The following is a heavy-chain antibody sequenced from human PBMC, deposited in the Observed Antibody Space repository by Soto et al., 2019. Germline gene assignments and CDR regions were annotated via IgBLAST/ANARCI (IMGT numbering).Heavy chain of an antibody. V-gene: IGHV3-30*18. Sequence: PGGSLRLSCAASGFTFSSYGMHWVRQAPGKGLEWVAVISYDGSNKYYADSVKVRFTISRDNSKNTLYLQMNSLRAEETAVYYCAKIGGASVVGAIYSRNIDAFDIWGQGTMVTVSS. CDR3: AKIGGASVVGAIYSRNIDAFDI. D-gene: IGHD1-26*01. J-gene: IGHJ3*02. CDR2: ISYDGSNK. CDR1: GFTFSSYG.